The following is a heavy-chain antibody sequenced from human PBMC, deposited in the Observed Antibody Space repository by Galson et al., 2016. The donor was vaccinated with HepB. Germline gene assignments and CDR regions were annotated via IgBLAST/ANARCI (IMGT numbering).Heavy chain of an antibody. Sequence: SLRLSCAASGFTFTSYGMHWVRQAPGKGLEWVAVISNVGRNIYYVDSVKGRFTISRDNSKSTLYLQMNSLRADDTAVYYCANLPGRTSLYSPLDYWGQGTLVTVSS. J-gene: IGHJ4*02. D-gene: IGHD2-21*01. CDR3: ANLPGRTSLYSPLDY. V-gene: IGHV3-30*18. CDR1: GFTFTSYG. CDR2: ISNVGRNI.